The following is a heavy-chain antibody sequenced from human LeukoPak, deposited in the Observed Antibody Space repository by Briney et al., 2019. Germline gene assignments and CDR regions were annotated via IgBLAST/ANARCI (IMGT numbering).Heavy chain of an antibody. CDR2: VDSSGTT. Sequence: SETLSLTCTVSGGSISSGSYYWSWIRQPAGKGLEWIGRVDSSGTTSYNPSLHSRLTISVDTSENQFSLRLSSVTAADTAVYYCARTSSGSYYADWGQGTLVTVSS. J-gene: IGHJ4*02. CDR3: ARTSSGSYYAD. CDR1: GGSISSGSYY. V-gene: IGHV4-61*02. D-gene: IGHD1-26*01.